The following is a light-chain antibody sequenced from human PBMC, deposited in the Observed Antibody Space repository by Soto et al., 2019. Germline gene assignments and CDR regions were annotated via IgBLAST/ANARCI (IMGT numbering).Light chain of an antibody. CDR1: QSVSSSY. V-gene: IGKV3D-20*02. Sequence: EIVFTQSPGTLSLSPGERATLSCRASQSVSSSYLAWYQQKPGQAPRLLIYGASSRASGIPDRFSGSGSETDFTLTISSLEPEDFAVYYCQQRASWVTFGQGTRLEIK. CDR2: GAS. CDR3: QQRASWVT. J-gene: IGKJ5*01.